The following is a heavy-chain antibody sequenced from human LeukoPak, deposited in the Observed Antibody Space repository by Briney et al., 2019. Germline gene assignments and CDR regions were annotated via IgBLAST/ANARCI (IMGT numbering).Heavy chain of an antibody. D-gene: IGHD6-6*01. CDR2: IWYDGSNK. CDR3: ARALSTAARTTQFDY. Sequence: GGSLRLSCAASGFAFSTYGMHWVRQAPGKGLEWVAVIWYDGSNKYYADSVKGRFTISRDNSKNTLYLQMNSLRAEDTAVYYCARALSTAARTTQFDYWGQGTLVTVSS. CDR1: GFAFSTYG. J-gene: IGHJ4*02. V-gene: IGHV3-33*01.